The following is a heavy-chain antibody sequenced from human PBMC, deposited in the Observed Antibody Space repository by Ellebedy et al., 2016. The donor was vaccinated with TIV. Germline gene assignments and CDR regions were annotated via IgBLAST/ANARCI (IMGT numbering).Heavy chain of an antibody. CDR1: GDSVSSNRAA. Sequence: SQTLSLTCAISGDSVSSNRAAWNWIRQSPSRGLEWLGRTYYRPKWYNDYAVSVKGRITVNPDTSKNQFSLQLNSVTPEDTAVYYCARNGALAGDGEVDVWGQGTTVTVSS. D-gene: IGHD6-19*01. CDR3: ARNGALAGDGEVDV. V-gene: IGHV6-1*01. CDR2: TYYRPKWYN. J-gene: IGHJ6*02.